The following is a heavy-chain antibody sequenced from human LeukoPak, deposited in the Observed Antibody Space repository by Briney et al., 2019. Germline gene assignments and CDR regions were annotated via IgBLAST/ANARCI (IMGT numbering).Heavy chain of an antibody. V-gene: IGHV3-7*01. CDR2: IKQDGSEK. J-gene: IGHJ4*02. D-gene: IGHD3-3*01. CDR1: GFTFSSYW. CDR3: ARAKQYYDFWSGYYYFDY. Sequence: GGSLRLSCAASGFTFSSYWMSWVRQAPGKGLEWVANIKQDGSEKYYVDSVKGRFTISRDNAKNSLYLQMNSLRAEDTALYYCARAKQYYDFWSGYYYFDYWGQGTLVTVSS.